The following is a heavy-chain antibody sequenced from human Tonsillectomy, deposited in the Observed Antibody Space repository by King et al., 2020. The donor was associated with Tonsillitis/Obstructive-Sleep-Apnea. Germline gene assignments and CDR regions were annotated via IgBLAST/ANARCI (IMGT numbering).Heavy chain of an antibody. D-gene: IGHD6-19*01. CDR3: ARRTLPGDSSGCDYYYYYMDV. CDR1: GYSFTTYW. Sequence: VQLVESGAEVKKPGESLKISCKGSGYSFTTYWIGWVRQMPGKGLEWMGIIYPGDSDTRYSPSFQGQVTISADKSISTAYLQWSSLKASDTAMYYCARRTLPGDSSGCDYYYYYMDVWGKGTTVTVS. J-gene: IGHJ6*03. CDR2: IYPGDSDT. V-gene: IGHV5-51*01.